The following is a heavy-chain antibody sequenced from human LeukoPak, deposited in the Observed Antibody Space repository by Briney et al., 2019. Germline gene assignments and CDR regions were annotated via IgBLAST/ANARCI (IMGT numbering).Heavy chain of an antibody. CDR2: ISSSSTYI. J-gene: IGHJ5*02. V-gene: IGHV3-21*01. D-gene: IGHD3-10*01. Sequence: PGGSLRLSCTASGFTFSSYTMNWVRQTPGKGLEWVSSISSSSTYIYYPDSVKGRFTISRDNAKNSLYLQMNTLRAEDTAVYYCARAYGSGSYFQNNWFDPWGQGTLVTVSS. CDR3: ARAYGSGSYFQNNWFDP. CDR1: GFTFSSYT.